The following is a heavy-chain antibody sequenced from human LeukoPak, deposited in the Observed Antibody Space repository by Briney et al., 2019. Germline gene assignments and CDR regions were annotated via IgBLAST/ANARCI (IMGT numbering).Heavy chain of an antibody. J-gene: IGHJ3*02. V-gene: IGHV4-59*12. CDR3: AKSNGYGLIDI. CDR1: GDSISNYY. Sequence: TSETLSLTCTVSGDSISNYYWSWIRLAPGKGLEWIGNIHNSVNINYNPALKSRVTISVDTSRNQFSLKLNSVTAADTAVYYCAKSNGYGLIDIWGQGTMVTVSS. CDR2: IHNSVNI. D-gene: IGHD3-22*01.